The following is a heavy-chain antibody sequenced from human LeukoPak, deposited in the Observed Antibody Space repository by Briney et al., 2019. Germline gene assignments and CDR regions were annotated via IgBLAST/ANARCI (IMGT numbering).Heavy chain of an antibody. Sequence: ASVKASCKASGYTFTGYYMHWVRQAPGQGLEWMGWINPNSGGTNYAQKFQGRVTMTRDTSISTAYMELSRLRSDDTAVYYCARGGRGIAAAGTGNWFDPWGQGTLVTVSS. V-gene: IGHV1-2*02. D-gene: IGHD6-13*01. CDR2: INPNSGGT. CDR1: GYTFTGYY. CDR3: ARGGRGIAAAGTGNWFDP. J-gene: IGHJ5*02.